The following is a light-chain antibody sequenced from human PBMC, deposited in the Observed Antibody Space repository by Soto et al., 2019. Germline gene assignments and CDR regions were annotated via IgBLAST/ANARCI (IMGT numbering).Light chain of an antibody. CDR2: EVS. CDR3: SSYTTSNTVI. Sequence: QSALTQPASVSGSPGQSITISCTGTSSDFGTYNYVSWYQQHPGKVPKLMIYEVSNRPSGVSSRFSGSKSGNTASLTISGLKAEDEADYYCSSYTTSNTVIFGGGTKLTVL. V-gene: IGLV2-14*01. CDR1: SSDFGTYNY. J-gene: IGLJ2*01.